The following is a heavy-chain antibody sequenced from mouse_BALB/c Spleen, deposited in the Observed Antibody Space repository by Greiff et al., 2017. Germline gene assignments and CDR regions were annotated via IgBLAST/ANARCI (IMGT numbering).Heavy chain of an antibody. CDR2: INPSNGRT. V-gene: IGHV1S81*02. CDR1: GYTFTSYW. D-gene: IGHD2-1*01. Sequence: VKQSCKASGYTFTSYWMHWVKQRPGQGLEWIGEINPSNGRTNYNEKFKSKATLTVDKSSSTAYMQLSSLTSEDSVVYYCASYGNYGSGAMDYWGQGTSVTVSS. CDR3: ASYGNYGSGAMDY. J-gene: IGHJ4*01.